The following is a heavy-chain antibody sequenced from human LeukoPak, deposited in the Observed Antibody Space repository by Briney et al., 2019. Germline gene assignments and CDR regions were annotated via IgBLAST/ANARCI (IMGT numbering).Heavy chain of an antibody. J-gene: IGHJ3*02. V-gene: IGHV4-34*01. CDR2: INHSGST. D-gene: IGHD6-6*01. Sequence: PSETLSLTCAVYGGSFSGYYWSWIRQPPGKGLQWIGEINHSGSTNYNPSLKSRVTISVDTSKNQFPLKLSSVTAADTAVYYCARVLQLVPPDAFDIWGQGTMVTVSS. CDR3: ARVLQLVPPDAFDI. CDR1: GGSFSGYY.